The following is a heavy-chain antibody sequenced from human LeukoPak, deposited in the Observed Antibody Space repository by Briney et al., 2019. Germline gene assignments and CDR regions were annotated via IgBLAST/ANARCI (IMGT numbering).Heavy chain of an antibody. J-gene: IGHJ5*02. Sequence: SETLSLTCTVSGGSVSSSDYYWSWIRQAPGKGLEWIGNVYYIGTTTYNSSLQSRVTISVDTSKNQFSLEMASVTPEDTALYYCARNTSSSPWFDPWGQGTLVIVSS. D-gene: IGHD6-6*01. CDR3: ARNTSSSPWFDP. V-gene: IGHV4-61*08. CDR1: GGSVSSSDYY. CDR2: VYYIGTT.